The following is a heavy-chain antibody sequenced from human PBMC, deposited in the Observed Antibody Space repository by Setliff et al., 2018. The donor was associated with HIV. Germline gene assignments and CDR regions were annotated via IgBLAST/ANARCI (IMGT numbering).Heavy chain of an antibody. CDR3: ARVGYCSSTSCYGGMDV. CDR1: GGSISTNSYY. J-gene: IGHJ6*02. V-gene: IGHV4-39*07. Sequence: SETLSLTCTVSGGSISTNSYYWGWIRQSPGKGLEWVGNVHNSGGTNYNPSLKSRVTISVDTSKNQFSLKLSSVTAADTAVYYCARVGYCSSTSCYGGMDVWGQGTTVTVSS. CDR2: VHNSGGT. D-gene: IGHD2-2*03.